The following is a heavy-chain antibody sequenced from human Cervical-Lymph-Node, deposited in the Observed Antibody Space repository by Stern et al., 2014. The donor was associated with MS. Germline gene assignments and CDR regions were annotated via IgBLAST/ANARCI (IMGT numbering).Heavy chain of an antibody. D-gene: IGHD6-19*01. Sequence: QVQLVQSGAEVKTPGASGKLSCKASGYPFTSYYMHWGRQAPGQAREWMGIINPSGGSTSYAQKFQGRVTMTRDTSTSTVYMELSSLRSEDTAVYYCAREVAGHRLGMMDVWGQGTSVTVSS. V-gene: IGHV1-46*01. CDR3: AREVAGHRLGMMDV. CDR1: GYPFTSYY. CDR2: INPSGGST. J-gene: IGHJ6*01.